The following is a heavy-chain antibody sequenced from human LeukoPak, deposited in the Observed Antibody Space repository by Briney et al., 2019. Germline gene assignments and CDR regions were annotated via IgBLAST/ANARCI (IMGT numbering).Heavy chain of an antibody. CDR2: INWNGGST. J-gene: IGHJ3*02. V-gene: IGHV3-20*04. Sequence: GGSLRLSCAASGFTVSSIYMSWVRQAPGKGLEWVSGINWNGGSTYYADSVRGRFTISRDNAKNSLYLQMNSLRAEDTALYYCAREFLSMVRGVTHDAFDIWGQGTMVTVSS. CDR3: AREFLSMVRGVTHDAFDI. CDR1: GFTVSSIY. D-gene: IGHD3-10*01.